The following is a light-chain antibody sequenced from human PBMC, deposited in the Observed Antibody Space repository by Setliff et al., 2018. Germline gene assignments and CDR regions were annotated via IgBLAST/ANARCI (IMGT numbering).Light chain of an antibody. CDR3: NAYTAGTTYV. CDR1: SNDVGSYDL. CDR2: GVS. Sequence: QSVLAQPASVSGSPGQSITISCSGTSNDVGSYDLVFWYQQHPGKAPKLIIYGVSDRPSGVSSRFSGSKSGNTASLTISGLQTEDEADYYCNAYTAGTTYVFGTGTK. J-gene: IGLJ1*01. V-gene: IGLV2-14*03.